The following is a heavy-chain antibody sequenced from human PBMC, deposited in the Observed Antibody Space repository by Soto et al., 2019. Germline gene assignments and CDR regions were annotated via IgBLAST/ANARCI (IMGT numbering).Heavy chain of an antibody. D-gene: IGHD5-18*01. V-gene: IGHV4-34*01. CDR3: AXQGRGYRKIYYYYGMDV. CDR1: GGSFRCYY. J-gene: IGHJ6*02. CDR2: INHSGST. Sequence: SETLSLTCAVYGGSFRCYYWSWIRQPPGKGLEWIGEINHSGSTNYNPSLKSRVTISVDTSKNQFSLKLSSVTAADTAVYYCAXQGRGYRKIYYYYGMDVWGQGTTVTVSS.